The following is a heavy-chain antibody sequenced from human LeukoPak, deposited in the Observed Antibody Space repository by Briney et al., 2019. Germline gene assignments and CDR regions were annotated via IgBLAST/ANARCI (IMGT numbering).Heavy chain of an antibody. Sequence: PGGSLRLSCAASGFTFSSYSMNWVRQAPGKGLEWVSSISSSSSYIYYADSVKGRFTISRDNAKNSLYLQMNSLRAEDTAVYYCARVMYSRVSQFDYWGQGTLVTVSS. CDR2: ISSSSSYI. CDR3: ARVMYSRVSQFDY. J-gene: IGHJ4*02. CDR1: GFTFSSYS. V-gene: IGHV3-21*01. D-gene: IGHD2-21*01.